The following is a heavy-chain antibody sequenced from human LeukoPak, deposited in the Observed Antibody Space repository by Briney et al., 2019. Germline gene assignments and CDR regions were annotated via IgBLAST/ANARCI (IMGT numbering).Heavy chain of an antibody. V-gene: IGHV4-4*07. CDR1: GGSISSYY. J-gene: IGHJ6*03. D-gene: IGHD3-16*02. CDR2: IYTSGST. CDR3: ARGPLNGFGGVIVYYYYYMDV. Sequence: NPSETLSLTCTVSGGSISSYYWSWIRQPAGKGLEWIGRIYTSGSTNYNPSLKSRVTISVDTSKNQFSLKLSSVTAADTAVYYCARGPLNGFGGVIVYYYYYMDVWGKGTTVTISS.